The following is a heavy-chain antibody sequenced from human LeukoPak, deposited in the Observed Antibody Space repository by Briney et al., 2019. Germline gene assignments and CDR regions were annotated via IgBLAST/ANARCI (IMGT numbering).Heavy chain of an antibody. Sequence: PGGSLRLSCAASGFAFSDYYMSWIRQAPGKGLEWIGSIYHSGSTYYNPSLKSRVTISVDTSKNQFSLKLSSVTAADTAVYYCARILDNWFDPWGQGTLVTVSS. CDR2: IYHSGST. V-gene: IGHV4-38-2*01. J-gene: IGHJ5*02. CDR3: ARILDNWFDP. CDR1: GFAFSDYY.